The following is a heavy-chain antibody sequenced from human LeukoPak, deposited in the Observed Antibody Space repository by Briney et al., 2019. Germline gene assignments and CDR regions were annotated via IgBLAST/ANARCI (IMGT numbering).Heavy chain of an antibody. D-gene: IGHD2-15*01. Sequence: GGSLRLSCAASGFTFSRYAMSWVRQAPGKGLEWVSVMSDSGGITYYADSVRGRSTPSSDNSKNTLYQRMTSLRAEDTAVYYCVKGASDGCYAPSHIWGQGTTVTVSS. CDR2: MSDSGGIT. V-gene: IGHV3-23*01. CDR3: VKGASDGCYAPSHI. J-gene: IGHJ3*02. CDR1: GFTFSRYA.